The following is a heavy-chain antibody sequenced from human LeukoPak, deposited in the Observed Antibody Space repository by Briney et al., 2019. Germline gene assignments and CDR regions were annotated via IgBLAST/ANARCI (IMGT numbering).Heavy chain of an antibody. CDR1: GFTFSSYS. D-gene: IGHD3-10*01. V-gene: IGHV3-21*01. Sequence: GGSLRLSCAASGFTFSSYSMNWVRQAPGKGLEWVSSISSSSSYIYYADSVKGRFTISRDNAKNSLYLQMNSLRAEDTAVYYCARDHITMVRGVIIWGGVYFDYWGQGTLVTVSS. CDR3: ARDHITMVRGVIIWGGVYFDY. CDR2: ISSSSSYI. J-gene: IGHJ4*02.